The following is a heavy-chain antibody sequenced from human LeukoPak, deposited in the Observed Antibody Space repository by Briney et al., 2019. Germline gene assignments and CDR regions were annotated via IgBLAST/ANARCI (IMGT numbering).Heavy chain of an antibody. J-gene: IGHJ4*02. D-gene: IGHD3-3*01. CDR2: ISAYNGNT. V-gene: IGHV1-18*04. Sequence: ASVKVSCKASGYTFTSYGISWVRQAPGQGLEWMGWISAYNGNTNYAQKLQGRVTMTTDTSTSTAYMELRSLRSDDTAVYYCARGSDFWSGYYTPYYFDYWGQGTPVTVSS. CDR3: ARGSDFWSGYYTPYYFDY. CDR1: GYTFTSYG.